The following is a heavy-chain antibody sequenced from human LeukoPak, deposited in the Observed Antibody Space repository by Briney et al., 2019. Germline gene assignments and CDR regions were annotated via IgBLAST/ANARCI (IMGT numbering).Heavy chain of an antibody. CDR3: ARLPTYYDILTGYSVDAFDI. CDR2: INHSGST. Sequence: PSETLSLTCAVYGGSFSGYYWSWIRQPPGKGLEWIGEINHSGSTNYNPSLKSRVTISVDTSKNQFSLKLSSVTAADTAVYYCARLPTYYDILTGYSVDAFDIWGQGTMVTVSS. D-gene: IGHD3-9*01. V-gene: IGHV4-34*01. CDR1: GGSFSGYY. J-gene: IGHJ3*02.